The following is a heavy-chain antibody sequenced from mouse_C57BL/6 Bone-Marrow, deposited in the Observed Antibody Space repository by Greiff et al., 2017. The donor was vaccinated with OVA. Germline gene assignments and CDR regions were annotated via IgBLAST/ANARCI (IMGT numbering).Heavy chain of an antibody. Sequence: EVQLQQSGAELVKPGASVKLSCTASGFNIKDYYMHWVKQRTEQGLEWIGRIDPEDDETKYAPKFQGKATITADTTSNKAYLQLSSLTAEDTAVYYCARDGYYVDYWGQGTTLTVSS. CDR2: IDPEDDET. V-gene: IGHV14-2*01. CDR1: GFNIKDYY. CDR3: ARDGYYVDY. D-gene: IGHD2-3*01. J-gene: IGHJ2*01.